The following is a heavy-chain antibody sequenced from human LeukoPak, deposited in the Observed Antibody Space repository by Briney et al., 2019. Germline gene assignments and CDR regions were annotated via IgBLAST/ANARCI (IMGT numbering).Heavy chain of an antibody. CDR3: AKNSGSYWDYFVY. CDR1: GFTFSSYV. J-gene: IGHJ4*02. D-gene: IGHD1-26*01. CDR2: ISGSGGST. Sequence: GGSLRLSCAASGFTFSSYVMTWVRQAPGKGLEWVSAISGSGGSTYYADSVKGRFTISRDNSKNTLYLQLNSLRAEDTAVYYCAKNSGSYWDYFVYWGQGTLVTVSS. V-gene: IGHV3-23*01.